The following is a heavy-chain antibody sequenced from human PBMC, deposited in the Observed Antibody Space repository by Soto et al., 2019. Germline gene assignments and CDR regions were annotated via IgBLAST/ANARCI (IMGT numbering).Heavy chain of an antibody. CDR3: ARLFDDYGEDYWYFDL. CDR2: IYYSGST. J-gene: IGHJ2*01. CDR1: GGSISSYY. D-gene: IGHD4-17*01. Sequence: QVQLQESGPGLVKPSETLSLTCTVSGGSISSYYWSWIRQPPGKGLEWIGYIYYSGSTNYNPSLKSRVTISVDTSKNQFSLKLSSVTAADTAVYYCARLFDDYGEDYWYFDLWGRGTLVTVSS. V-gene: IGHV4-59*08.